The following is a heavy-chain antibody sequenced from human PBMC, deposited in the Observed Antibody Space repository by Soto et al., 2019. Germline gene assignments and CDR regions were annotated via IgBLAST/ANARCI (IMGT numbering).Heavy chain of an antibody. V-gene: IGHV4-39*01. J-gene: IGHJ5*02. CDR3: ARHEASGNSYRQGWFDP. CDR1: GCSISSSSDY. D-gene: IGHD5-18*01. Sequence: QLRLQESGPGLVKPSETLSLTCSVSGCSISSSSDYWGWIRQPPGKGLEWIGIIYYRGVTYYNPSLKSRVRISVDTSTFYLKLGSVTAADTAVYDCARHEASGNSYRQGWFDPWGQGTLVTVSS. CDR2: IYYRGVT.